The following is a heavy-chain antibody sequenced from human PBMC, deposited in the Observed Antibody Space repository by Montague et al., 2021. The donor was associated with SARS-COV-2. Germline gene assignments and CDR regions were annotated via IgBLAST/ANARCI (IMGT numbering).Heavy chain of an antibody. CDR3: ARLLPDGTVVATDIPFDS. J-gene: IGHJ4*02. Sequence: SETLSLTCNISCACISRSDYYSAWIPQPPAKGLELIGSIHYIGNTYYNPSLESRVTISVDTSENQFSLKLRSVIAADTAVHYCARLLPDGTVVATDIPFDSWGQGTLVTVSS. V-gene: IGHV4-39*01. CDR2: IHYIGNT. D-gene: IGHD2-21*02. CDR1: CACISRSDYY.